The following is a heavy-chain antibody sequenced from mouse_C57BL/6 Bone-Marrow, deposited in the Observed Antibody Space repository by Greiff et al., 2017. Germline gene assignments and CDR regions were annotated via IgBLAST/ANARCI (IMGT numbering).Heavy chain of an antibody. D-gene: IGHD1-1*01. CDR3: ARPHYGSSYWYFDV. Sequence: EVNVVESGGGLVQPGGSLKLSCAASGFTFSDYGMAWVRQAPRKGPEWVAFISNLAYSIYYADTVTGRFTISRENAKNTLYLEMSSLRSEDTAMYYCARPHYGSSYWYFDVWGTGTTVTVSS. CDR2: ISNLAYSI. V-gene: IGHV5-15*01. J-gene: IGHJ1*03. CDR1: GFTFSDYG.